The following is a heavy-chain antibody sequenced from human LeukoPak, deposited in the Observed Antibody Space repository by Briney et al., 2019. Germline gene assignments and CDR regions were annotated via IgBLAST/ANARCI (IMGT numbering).Heavy chain of an antibody. CDR1: GDSISSSY. CDR3: ARLRGGSGWYFYFDY. V-gene: IGHV4-59*08. CDR2: IYYSGST. J-gene: IGHJ4*02. D-gene: IGHD6-19*01. Sequence: PSETLSLTCSVSGDSISSSYWSWIRQPPGKGLEWIGYIYYSGSTNYNPSLKSRVTISVDTSKNQFSLKLSSVTAADTAVYYCARLRGGSGWYFYFDYWGQGTLVTVSS.